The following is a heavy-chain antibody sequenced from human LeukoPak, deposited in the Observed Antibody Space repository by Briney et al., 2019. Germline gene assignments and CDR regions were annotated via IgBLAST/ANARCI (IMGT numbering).Heavy chain of an antibody. J-gene: IGHJ5*02. V-gene: IGHV3-21*01. Sequence: GGSLRLSCAASGFTFISYSMNGVRQAPGKGLEWVSSISSSSSYIYYADSVKGRFTISRDNAKNSLYLQMNSLRAEDTAVYYCARETAVAGLESWGQGTLVTVSS. CDR2: ISSSSSYI. CDR1: GFTFISYS. CDR3: ARETAVAGLES. D-gene: IGHD6-19*01.